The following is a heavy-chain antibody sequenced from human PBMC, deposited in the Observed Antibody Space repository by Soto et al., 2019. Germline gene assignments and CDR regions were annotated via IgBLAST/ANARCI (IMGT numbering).Heavy chain of an antibody. D-gene: IGHD3-22*01. V-gene: IGHV4-39*01. CDR2: IYYSENT. CDR1: GGSIRSSSHY. CDR3: ARHDYYDSSGYYSHFHN. Sequence: PSETLSLTCPVSGGSIRSSSHYWGWIRQTPGKGLEWIGSIYYSENTYYNPSLKSRVAISVDTSKNQVSLRLSSVTAADTAVYYCARHDYYDSSGYYSHFHNWGQGALVTVSS. J-gene: IGHJ4*02.